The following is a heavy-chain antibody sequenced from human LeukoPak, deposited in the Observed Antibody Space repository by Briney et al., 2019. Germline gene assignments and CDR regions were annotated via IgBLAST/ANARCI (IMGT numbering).Heavy chain of an antibody. CDR3: ARLSPFRLAARPFDY. CDR2: IYTSGST. J-gene: IGHJ4*02. V-gene: IGHV4-61*02. Sequence: PSETLSLTCTVSGGSISSGSYYWSWIRQPAGKGLEWIGRIYTSGSTNYNPSLKSRVTISVDTSKNQFSLKLSSVTAADTAVYYCARLSPFRLAARPFDYWGQGTLVTVSS. D-gene: IGHD6-6*01. CDR1: GGSISSGSYY.